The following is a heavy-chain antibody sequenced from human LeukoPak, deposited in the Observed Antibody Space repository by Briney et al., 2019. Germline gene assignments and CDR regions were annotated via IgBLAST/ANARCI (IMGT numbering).Heavy chain of an antibody. CDR2: INHSGST. CDR1: GGSFSGYY. J-gene: IGHJ5*02. CDR3: ASDIVQPYSSSSDWFDP. V-gene: IGHV4-34*01. D-gene: IGHD6-13*01. Sequence: SETLSLTCAVYGGSFSGYYWSWIRQPPGKGLEWIGEINHSGSTNYNPSLKSRVTISVDTSKNQFSLKLSSVTAADTAVYYCASDIVQPYSSSSDWFDPWGQGTLVTVSS.